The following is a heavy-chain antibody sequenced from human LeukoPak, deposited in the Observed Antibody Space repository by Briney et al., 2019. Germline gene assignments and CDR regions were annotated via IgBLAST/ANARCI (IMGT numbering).Heavy chain of an antibody. V-gene: IGHV4-59*12. J-gene: IGHJ5*02. Sequence: SGTLSLTCTVSGGSIGSYYWNWIRQPPGKGLEYIGYIYYSGSANYNPSLKSRVTISVDTSKNQFSLKLSSVTAADTAVYYCARAQPRKKIVGARSAPTNWFDPWGQGTLVTVSS. CDR2: IYYSGSA. CDR3: ARAQPRKKIVGARSAPTNWFDP. CDR1: GGSIGSYY. D-gene: IGHD1-26*01.